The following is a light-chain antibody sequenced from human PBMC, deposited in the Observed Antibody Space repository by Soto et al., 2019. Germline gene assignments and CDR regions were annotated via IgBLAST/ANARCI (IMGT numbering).Light chain of an antibody. CDR1: QSMGSN. CDR3: QQYHNWPRT. J-gene: IGKJ1*01. V-gene: IGKV3-15*01. Sequence: EIVMTQSPASLSLSPGERATLSFRASQSMGSNLAWYQQKPGQAPRLLIYGASTRATGIPARFSGGGSGTEFTLTITSLQSEDFAVYYCQQYHNWPRTFGQGTKVDI. CDR2: GAS.